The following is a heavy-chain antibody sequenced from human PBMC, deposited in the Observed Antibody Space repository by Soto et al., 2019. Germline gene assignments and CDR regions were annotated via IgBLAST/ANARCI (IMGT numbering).Heavy chain of an antibody. V-gene: IGHV4-59*08. D-gene: IGHD4-4*01. CDR2: IYYSGST. J-gene: IGHJ4*02. CDR3: ARQGYHSNQHFDY. CDR1: GGSISSYY. Sequence: SETLSLTCTVSGGSISSYYWSWIRQPPGKGLEWIGYIYYSGSTNYNPSLKSRVTISVDTSKNQFSLKLSSVTAADTAVYYCARQGYHSNQHFDYWGQGTLVTVSS.